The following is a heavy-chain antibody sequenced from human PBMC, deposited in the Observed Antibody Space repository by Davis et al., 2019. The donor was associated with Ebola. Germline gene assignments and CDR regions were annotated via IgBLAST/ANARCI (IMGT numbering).Heavy chain of an antibody. J-gene: IGHJ5*02. V-gene: IGHV4-34*01. CDR3: GGIRGQWLES. Sequence: PSETLSLTCVVYGESVSGIYWTWTRQSPGKGLEWIGEINHSGRTFYNPPLKSRVTVSLDTSQNHFSLRLTSVTAADTAMYYCGGIRGQWLESWGQGSLVTVAS. CDR2: INHSGRT. D-gene: IGHD6-19*01. CDR1: GESVSGIY.